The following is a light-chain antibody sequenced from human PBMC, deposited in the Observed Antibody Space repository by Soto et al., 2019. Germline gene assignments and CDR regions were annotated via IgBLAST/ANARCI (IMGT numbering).Light chain of an antibody. J-gene: IGLJ1*01. V-gene: IGLV2-14*01. CDR2: EVT. Sequence: QSALTQPASVSGSPGQSITISCTGTGSDVGGYDYVSWYQHHPGKAPKVMIYEVTNRPPGVSNRFSGSKSGNTASLTISGFLAEDEADYYCSSYTSSSTYVFGTGTKVTVL. CDR1: GSDVGGYDY. CDR3: SSYTSSSTYV.